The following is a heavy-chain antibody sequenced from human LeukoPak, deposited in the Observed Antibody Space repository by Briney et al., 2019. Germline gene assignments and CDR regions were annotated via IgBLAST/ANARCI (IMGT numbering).Heavy chain of an antibody. V-gene: IGHV4-59*12. D-gene: IGHD3-3*01. Sequence: PSETLSLTCTVPGGSISSYYWSWIRQPPGKGLEGIGYIYYSGSTYYNPSLTSRVTISVGTSKNQFSLKLSSVTAADTAVYYCARGAYDFWSGYYYPGYYYYMDVWGKGTTVTVSS. J-gene: IGHJ6*03. CDR2: IYYSGST. CDR1: GGSISSYY. CDR3: ARGAYDFWSGYYYPGYYYYMDV.